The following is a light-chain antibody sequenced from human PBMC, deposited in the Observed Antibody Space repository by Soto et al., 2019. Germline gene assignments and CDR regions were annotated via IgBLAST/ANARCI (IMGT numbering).Light chain of an antibody. V-gene: IGKV1-5*03. CDR3: QQYNSYSGT. J-gene: IGKJ1*01. CDR2: KAS. Sequence: DIQMTQSPSTLSASVGDRVTITCRASQSISSWLAWYQQKPGKAPKLLIYKASSLESGVASRFSGSGSGIEFTLTISSLQPDDFATYYCQQYNSYSGTFGQGTKVEIK. CDR1: QSISSW.